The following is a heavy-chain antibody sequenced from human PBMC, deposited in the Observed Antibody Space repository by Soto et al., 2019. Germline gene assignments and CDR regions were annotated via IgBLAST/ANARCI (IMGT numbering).Heavy chain of an antibody. Sequence: EVQLLESGGGLVKPGGSLRLSCAASGFTFSSYAMSWVRQAPGKGLEWVSGINGRGDSTYYAASVQGRFTISRDYSKNTLFLQMNSLRAEDTAIYYCAKDNQRWSGSYHDFWGQGTLVTVSS. CDR2: INGRGDST. D-gene: IGHD3-16*02. CDR3: AKDNQRWSGSYHDF. J-gene: IGHJ4*02. CDR1: GFTFSSYA. V-gene: IGHV3-23*01.